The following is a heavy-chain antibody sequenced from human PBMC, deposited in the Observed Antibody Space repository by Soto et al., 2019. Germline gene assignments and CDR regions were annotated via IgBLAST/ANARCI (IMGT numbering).Heavy chain of an antibody. CDR2: IYYSGST. D-gene: IGHD3-16*01. CDR3: ARTRINFGRGFDP. J-gene: IGHJ5*02. CDR1: GGSISSGGYY. V-gene: IGHV4-31*03. Sequence: SQTLSLTCTVSGGSISSGGYYWSWIRQHPGKGLEWIGYIYYSGSTYYNPSLKSRVTISVDTSKNQFSLKLSSVTAADTAVYYCARTRINFGRGFDPWGQGTLVTVSS.